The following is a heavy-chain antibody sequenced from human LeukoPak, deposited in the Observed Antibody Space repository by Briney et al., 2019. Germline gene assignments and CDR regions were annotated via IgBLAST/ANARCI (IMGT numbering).Heavy chain of an antibody. CDR2: ISYDGSNK. J-gene: IGHJ6*02. D-gene: IGHD6-13*01. Sequence: QPGGSLRLSCAASGFTFSSYGMHWVRQAPGKGLEWVAVISYDGSNKYYADSVKGRFTISRDNSKNTLYLQMNSLRAADTAVYYCAKDLVAAAGTGSYYYYYGMDVWGQGTTVTVSS. CDR1: GFTFSSYG. V-gene: IGHV3-30*18. CDR3: AKDLVAAAGTGSYYYYYGMDV.